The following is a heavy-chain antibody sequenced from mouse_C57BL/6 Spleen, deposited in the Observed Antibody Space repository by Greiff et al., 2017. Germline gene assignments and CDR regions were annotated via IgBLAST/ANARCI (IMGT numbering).Heavy chain of an antibody. J-gene: IGHJ2*01. Sequence: QVHVKQPGAELVKPGASVKLSCKASGYTFTSYWMHWVKQRPGQGLEWIGMIHPNSGSTNYNEKFKSKATLTVDKSSSTAYMQLSSLTSEDSAVYYCASNGYGRDFDYWGQGTTLTVSS. V-gene: IGHV1-64*01. CDR3: ASNGYGRDFDY. CDR1: GYTFTSYW. D-gene: IGHD1-1*01. CDR2: IHPNSGST.